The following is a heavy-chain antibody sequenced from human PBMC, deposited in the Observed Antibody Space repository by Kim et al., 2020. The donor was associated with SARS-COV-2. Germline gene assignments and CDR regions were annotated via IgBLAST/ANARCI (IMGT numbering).Heavy chain of an antibody. CDR3: ARDLEAHDAFDI. J-gene: IGHJ3*02. V-gene: IGHV4-31*03. CDR2: IYYSGST. Sequence: SETLSLTCTVSGGSISSGGYYWSWIRQHPGKGLEWIGYIYYSGSTSYNPSLKSRVIVSVDTTKNQFSLKLSSVTAADTAVYYCARDLEAHDAFDIWGQGT. CDR1: GGSISSGGYY.